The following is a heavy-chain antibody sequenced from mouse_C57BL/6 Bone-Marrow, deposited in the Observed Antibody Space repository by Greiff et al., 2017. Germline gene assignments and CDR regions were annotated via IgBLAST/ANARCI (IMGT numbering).Heavy chain of an antibody. V-gene: IGHV1-4*01. Sequence: VQLQQSGAELARPGASVKMSCKASGYTFTSYTMHWVKQRPGQGLEWIGYINPSSGYTKYNQKFKDKATLTADKSSSTAYMQLSSLTSDDSAVYYCARDGYNWYFDVWGTGTTVTVSS. D-gene: IGHD2-3*01. CDR3: ARDGYNWYFDV. CDR1: GYTFTSYT. J-gene: IGHJ1*03. CDR2: INPSSGYT.